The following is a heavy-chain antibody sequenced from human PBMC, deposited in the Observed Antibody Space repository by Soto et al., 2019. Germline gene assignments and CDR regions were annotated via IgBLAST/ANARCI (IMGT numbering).Heavy chain of an antibody. J-gene: IGHJ5*02. Sequence: QLQLQESCPGLVKPSETLSLTCTVSGGSIISSSYYWAWIRQPPGKGLEWIGTIYYTGSTYYNPSLKSRLTISVDTSKNQFSLKLSSVTASDTSVYFCARLNKPGWFDPCGQGTLVTVSS. CDR1: GGSIISSSYY. CDR3: ARLNKPGWFDP. V-gene: IGHV4-39*01. CDR2: IYYTGST.